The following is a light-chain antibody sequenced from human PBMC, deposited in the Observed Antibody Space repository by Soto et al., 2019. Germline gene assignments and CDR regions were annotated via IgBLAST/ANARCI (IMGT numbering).Light chain of an antibody. Sequence: DIQMTQSPSTLSASVGDRVTITCRASQSISSWLAWYQQKPGKAPKLLIYDASSLESGVPSRFSGSGSETEFPLAISSLQPDDFATYYCQQYNSYSPTFGQGTKVEIK. J-gene: IGKJ1*01. CDR1: QSISSW. CDR2: DAS. CDR3: QQYNSYSPT. V-gene: IGKV1-5*01.